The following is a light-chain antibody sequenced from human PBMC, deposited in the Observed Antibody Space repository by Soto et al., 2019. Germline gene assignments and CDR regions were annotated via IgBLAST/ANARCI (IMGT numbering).Light chain of an antibody. CDR1: SSGIGDSNY. CDR3: SSFRSSSTSCV. CDR2: DVS. J-gene: IGLJ1*01. V-gene: IGLV2-14*03. Sequence: QSALTQPASVSGSPGQSITISCTGTSSGIGDSNYVSWYQQHPGKAPKLVIYDVSNRPSGVSNRFSGSKSANTASLTISGLQAEDEADYYCSSFRSSSTSCVFGTGTKVTVL.